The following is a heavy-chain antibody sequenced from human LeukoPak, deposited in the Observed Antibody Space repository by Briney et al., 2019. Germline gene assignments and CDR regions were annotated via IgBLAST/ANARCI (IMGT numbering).Heavy chain of an antibody. D-gene: IGHD1-26*01. J-gene: IGHJ4*02. V-gene: IGHV3-11*06. CDR1: GFTFSDYY. CDR3: ATHHSETYSRVPF. Sequence: GGSLRLSCAASGFTFSDYYMSWIRQAPGKGLEWVSFITGSSRSINYADSVKGRFTISRDNAKSSMYLQMNSLRAEDTAVYYCATHHSETYSRVPFWGQGTLVTVSS. CDR2: ITGSSRSI.